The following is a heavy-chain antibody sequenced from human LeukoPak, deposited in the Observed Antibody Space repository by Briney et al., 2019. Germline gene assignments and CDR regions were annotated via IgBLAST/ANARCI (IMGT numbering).Heavy chain of an antibody. CDR1: GYTFTGYY. Sequence: ASVKVSCKASGYTFTGYYIHWVRQAPGQGLEWMGWINPDSGGTSYAQKFQGRVTMTSDTSISTAYMELSRLRSDDTAVYYCARDNIVEHFDPWGQGTLVTVSS. V-gene: IGHV1-2*02. D-gene: IGHD2-21*01. CDR3: ARDNIVEHFDP. CDR2: INPDSGGT. J-gene: IGHJ5*02.